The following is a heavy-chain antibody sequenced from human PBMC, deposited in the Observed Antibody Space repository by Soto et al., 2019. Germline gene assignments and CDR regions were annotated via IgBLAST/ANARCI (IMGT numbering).Heavy chain of an antibody. CDR2: ISAYNGNT. V-gene: IGHV1-18*01. Sequence: QVPLVQSGAEVKKPGASVKVSCKASGYTFTSYGISWVRQAPGQGLEWMGWISAYNGNTNYAQKLQGRVTMTTDTTPSTAYMELRSLRSDDTAVYYCARIIYEYVWGSYWGNWFDPWGQGTLVTVSS. J-gene: IGHJ5*02. CDR3: ARIIYEYVWGSYWGNWFDP. CDR1: GYTFTSYG. D-gene: IGHD3-16*01.